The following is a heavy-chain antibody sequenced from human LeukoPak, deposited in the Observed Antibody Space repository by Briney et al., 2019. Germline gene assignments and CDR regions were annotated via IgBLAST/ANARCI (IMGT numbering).Heavy chain of an antibody. J-gene: IGHJ6*04. CDR1: GYSISSGYY. Sequence: PSETLSLTCAVCGYSISSGYYWGWIRQPPGKGMEWIGSIYHSGSTYYNPSLKSRVTISVDTSKNQFSLKLSSVTAADTAVYYCARGNDESGYDYGSGNNYYYYGMDVWGKGTTVTVSS. V-gene: IGHV4-38-2*01. CDR3: ARGNDESGYDYGSGNNYYYYGMDV. D-gene: IGHD3-10*01. CDR2: IYHSGST.